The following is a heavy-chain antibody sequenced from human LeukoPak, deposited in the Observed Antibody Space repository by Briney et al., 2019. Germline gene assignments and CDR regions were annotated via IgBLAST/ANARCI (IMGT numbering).Heavy chain of an antibody. Sequence: GGSLRLSCAASGFTFSSYGMHWVRQAPGKGLEWVAFIRYDGSNKYYADSVKGRFTISRDNSKNTLYLQMNNLRAEDTAVYYCAIDWPSIAVAGSLDYWGQGTLVTVSS. D-gene: IGHD6-19*01. CDR1: GFTFSSYG. J-gene: IGHJ4*02. CDR2: IRYDGSNK. CDR3: AIDWPSIAVAGSLDY. V-gene: IGHV3-30*02.